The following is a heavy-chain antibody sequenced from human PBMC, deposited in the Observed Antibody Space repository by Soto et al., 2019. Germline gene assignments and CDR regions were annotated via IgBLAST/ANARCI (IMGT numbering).Heavy chain of an antibody. CDR3: ATTAAHDAFDI. CDR1: GFTFSSYG. CDR2: IWYDGSNK. D-gene: IGHD2-2*01. V-gene: IGHV3-33*01. Sequence: HPGGSLRLSCAASGFTFSSYGMRWVRQAPGKGLEWVAVIWYDGSNKYYADSVKGRFTISRDNSKNTLYLQMNSLRAEDTAVYYCATTAAHDAFDIWGQGTMVTVSS. J-gene: IGHJ3*02.